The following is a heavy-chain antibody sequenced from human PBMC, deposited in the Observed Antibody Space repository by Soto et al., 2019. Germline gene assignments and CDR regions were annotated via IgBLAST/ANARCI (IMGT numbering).Heavy chain of an antibody. D-gene: IGHD6-6*01. V-gene: IGHV1-69*08. Sequence: QVQLVQSGAEVKKPGSSVKVSCKASGGTFSSYTISWVRQAPGQGLKWMGRIIPILGIANYAQKFQGRVTITADISTSTAYMELSSLRSEDTAVYYCAREGQLVPQFDYWGQGTLVTVSS. CDR3: AREGQLVPQFDY. J-gene: IGHJ4*02. CDR1: GGTFSSYT. CDR2: IIPILGIA.